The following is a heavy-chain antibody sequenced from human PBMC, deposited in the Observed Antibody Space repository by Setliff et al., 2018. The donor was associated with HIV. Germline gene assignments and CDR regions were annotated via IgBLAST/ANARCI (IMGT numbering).Heavy chain of an antibody. Sequence: SETLSLTCTVSGASISSHYWSWIRQPPGKGMEWIGYIYFSGTTNYNPSLKSRVTISVDTSKNQFSLNLNSVTAADTAVYYCARAISAAGIAPFDFWGQGTLVTVSS. J-gene: IGHJ4*02. CDR3: ARAISAAGIAPFDF. CDR1: GASISSHY. D-gene: IGHD6-13*01. V-gene: IGHV4-59*11. CDR2: IYFSGTT.